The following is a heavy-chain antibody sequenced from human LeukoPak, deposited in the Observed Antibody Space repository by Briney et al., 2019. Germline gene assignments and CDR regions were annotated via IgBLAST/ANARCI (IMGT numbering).Heavy chain of an antibody. J-gene: IGHJ5*02. D-gene: IGHD2-21*02. CDR3: ARHPLAGVTEMLAWFDP. CDR1: GGSISSTSYY. V-gene: IGHV4-39*01. Sequence: PETLSLTCSVSGGSISSTSYYWGWIRHPPGKRLEWIGSINYSGRTYYNPSRKSRVTIPVDTSKNQFSLKVRSVTAADTAVYYCARHPLAGVTEMLAWFDPWGQGTLVIVSS. CDR2: INYSGRT.